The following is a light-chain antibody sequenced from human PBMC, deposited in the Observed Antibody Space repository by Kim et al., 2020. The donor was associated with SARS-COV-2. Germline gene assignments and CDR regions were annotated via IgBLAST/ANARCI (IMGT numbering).Light chain of an antibody. V-gene: IGKV1-39*01. CDR2: AAS. J-gene: IGKJ2*01. CDR1: QSISLY. CDR3: QQSYSIPLS. Sequence: GDRVTITCRASQSISLYLNWYQHTPGKAPKLLIYAASSLQSGVPSRFSGSGSGTDFTLTINSLQPEDFATYYCQQSYSIPLSFGQGTKLEI.